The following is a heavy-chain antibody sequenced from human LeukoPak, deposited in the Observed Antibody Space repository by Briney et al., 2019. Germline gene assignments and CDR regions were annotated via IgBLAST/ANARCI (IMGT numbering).Heavy chain of an antibody. J-gene: IGHJ4*02. D-gene: IGHD6-13*01. CDR1: GYTLTELS. Sequence: ASVKVSCKVSGYTLTELSMHWVRQAPGKGLEWMGGFDPEDGETIYAQKFQGRATMTEGTSTDTAYMELSSLRSEDTAEYYCATALSSSWDFDYWGQGTLVTVSS. V-gene: IGHV1-24*01. CDR2: FDPEDGET. CDR3: ATALSSSWDFDY.